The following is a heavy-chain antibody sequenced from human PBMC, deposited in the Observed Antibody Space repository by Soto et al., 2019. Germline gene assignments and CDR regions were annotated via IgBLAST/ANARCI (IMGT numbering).Heavy chain of an antibody. Sequence: GGSLRLSCAASGFTFSSYGMHWVRQAPGKGLEWVAVISYDGSNKYYADSVKGRFTISRDNSKNTLYLQMNSLRAEDTAVYYCAKGYTYYDILTGFDYWGQGTLVTVSS. CDR3: AKGYTYYDILTGFDY. V-gene: IGHV3-30*18. D-gene: IGHD3-9*01. CDR1: GFTFSSYG. J-gene: IGHJ4*02. CDR2: ISYDGSNK.